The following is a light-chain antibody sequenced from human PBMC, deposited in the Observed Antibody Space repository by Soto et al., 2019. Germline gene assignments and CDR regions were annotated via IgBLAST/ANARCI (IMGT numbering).Light chain of an antibody. CDR2: AAS. Sequence: DIQMTQSPSSLSASVGDSVTITCRASQNIKTYLNWYQQKPGKAPNLLIYAASSLQSGVPSRFSGSGSGTDFTLTISSLQPEDFATYYCQQSYSTPRTVGPGTQVEIK. J-gene: IGKJ1*01. V-gene: IGKV1-39*01. CDR1: QNIKTY. CDR3: QQSYSTPRT.